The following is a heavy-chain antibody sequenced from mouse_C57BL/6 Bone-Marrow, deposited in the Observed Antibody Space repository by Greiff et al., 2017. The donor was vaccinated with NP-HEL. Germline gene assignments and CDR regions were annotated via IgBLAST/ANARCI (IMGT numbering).Heavy chain of an antibody. J-gene: IGHJ3*01. CDR2: IYPGDGDT. Sequence: VQLQQSGAELMKPGASVKISCKASGYAFSSYWMHWVKQRPGQGLEWIGQIYPGDGDTNYNGKFKGKSTLTADKSFSTAYMQLSSLTSEDSAVYFCARQTFAYWGQGTLLTVSA. V-gene: IGHV1-80*01. CDR3: ARQTFAY. CDR1: GYAFSSYW.